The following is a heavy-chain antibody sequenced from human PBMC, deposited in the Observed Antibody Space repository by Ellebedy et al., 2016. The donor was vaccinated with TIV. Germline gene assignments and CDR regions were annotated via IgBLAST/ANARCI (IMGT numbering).Heavy chain of an antibody. D-gene: IGHD3-16*01. J-gene: IGHJ5*02. CDR2: IYYSGST. CDR3: ARAGGVRRGDFVNWFDP. V-gene: IGHV4-59*01. CDR1: GGSISSYY. Sequence: MPSETLSLTCTVSGGSISSYYWSWIRQPPGKGLEWIGYIYYSGSTNYNPSLKSRVTISVDTSKNQFSLKLSSVTAADTAVYYCARAGGVRRGDFVNWFDPWGQGTLVTVSS.